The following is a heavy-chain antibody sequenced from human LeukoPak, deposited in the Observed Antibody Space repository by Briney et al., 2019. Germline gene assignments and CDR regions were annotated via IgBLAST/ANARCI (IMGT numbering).Heavy chain of an antibody. CDR2: ISGSGGST. J-gene: IGHJ4*02. CDR1: GFTFSTHA. D-gene: IGHD2-2*01. V-gene: IGHV3-23*01. CDR3: QVAPREGDFDY. Sequence: PGGSLRLSCAASGFTFSTHAMNWVRQAPGKGLDWVSGISGSGGSTYYADSVKGRFTISRDNSKNTLYLQMNSLRAEDTAVYYCQVAPREGDFDYWGQGTLVTVSS.